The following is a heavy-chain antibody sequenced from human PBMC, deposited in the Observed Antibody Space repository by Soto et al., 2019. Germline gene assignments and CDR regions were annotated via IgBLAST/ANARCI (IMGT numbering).Heavy chain of an antibody. CDR2: IWYDGSNK. CDR3: ARDDYGSGSYPYYYGMDV. CDR1: GFTFSSYG. V-gene: IGHV3-33*01. Sequence: GGSLRLSCAASGFTFSSYGMHWVRQAPGKGLEWVAVIWYDGSNKYYADSVKGRFTISRDNSKNTLYLQMNSLRAEDTAVHYCARDDYGSGSYPYYYGMDVWGQGTTVTVSS. J-gene: IGHJ6*02. D-gene: IGHD3-10*01.